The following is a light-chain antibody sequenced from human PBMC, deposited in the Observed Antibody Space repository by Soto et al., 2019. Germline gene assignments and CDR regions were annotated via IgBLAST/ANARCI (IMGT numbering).Light chain of an antibody. V-gene: IGKV3-15*01. CDR1: QSVSID. Sequence: ETALTQSPATLSLSPGERATLSRRASQSVSIDLAWYQQTPGQAPRLLIYGASTRATGIPVRFSGSASGTEFTLTISSLQSEDFTVYYCQQYNKWPLTFGQGTKVDIK. CDR2: GAS. J-gene: IGKJ1*01. CDR3: QQYNKWPLT.